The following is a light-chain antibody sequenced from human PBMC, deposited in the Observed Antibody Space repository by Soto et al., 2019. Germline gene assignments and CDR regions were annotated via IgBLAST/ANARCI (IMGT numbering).Light chain of an antibody. CDR1: QSVSNS. J-gene: IGKJ4*01. CDR3: QQSNDWPQGLT. Sequence: EIVMTQSPATLSVSPGERATLSCRASQSVSNSLVWYQQKPGQAPRLLIYGASTRASGTPARFSGRGSGTEFTLTISSLQSEDFAVYYCQQSNDWPQGLTFGGGTKVEIK. CDR2: GAS. V-gene: IGKV3-15*01.